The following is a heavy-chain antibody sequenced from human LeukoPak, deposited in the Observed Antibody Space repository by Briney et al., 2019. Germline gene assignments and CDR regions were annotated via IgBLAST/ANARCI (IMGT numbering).Heavy chain of an antibody. CDR3: ASDVMYGSGNYYDFDY. CDR2: ISYDGSNK. J-gene: IGHJ4*02. V-gene: IGHV3-30-3*01. Sequence: PGGSLRLSCAASGFTFSSYAMHWVRQAPGKGLEWVAVISYDGSNKYYADSVKSRFTISRDNSKNTLYLQMNSLRAEDTAVYYCASDVMYGSGNYYDFDYWGQGTLVTVSS. CDR1: GFTFSSYA. D-gene: IGHD3-10*01.